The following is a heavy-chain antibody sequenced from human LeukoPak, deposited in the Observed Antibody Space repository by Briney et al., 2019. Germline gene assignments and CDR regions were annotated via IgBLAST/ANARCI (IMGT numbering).Heavy chain of an antibody. J-gene: IGHJ4*02. D-gene: IGHD3-10*01. CDR1: GGTFSSYA. CDR3: ARDLSGSYSGGYFDY. Sequence: SVKFFCKASGGTFSSYAISWVRQAPGQGLEWMGGIIPIFGTANYAQKFQGRVTITADESTSTACMELSSLRSEDTAVYYCARDLSGSYSGGYFDYWGQGTLVTVSS. V-gene: IGHV1-69*13. CDR2: IIPIFGTA.